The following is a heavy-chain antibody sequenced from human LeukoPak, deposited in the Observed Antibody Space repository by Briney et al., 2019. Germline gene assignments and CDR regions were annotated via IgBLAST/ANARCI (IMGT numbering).Heavy chain of an antibody. D-gene: IGHD1-26*01. CDR2: RIANSSNT. CDR3: ARACDVGAWGYYYMDV. J-gene: IGHJ6*03. Sequence: GVSVHVPHEPCLYTLPSYDIQWVRPATGRGREGVGWRIANSSNTGYAKKFQGRVTMTRNTSISTAYMELSSLRSEETAVYYCARACDVGAWGYYYMDVWGKGTTVTVSS. V-gene: IGHV1-8*01. CDR1: LYTLPSYD.